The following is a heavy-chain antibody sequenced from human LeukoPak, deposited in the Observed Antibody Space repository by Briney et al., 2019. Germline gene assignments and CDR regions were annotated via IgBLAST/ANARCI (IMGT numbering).Heavy chain of an antibody. Sequence: SETLSLTCTVSGGSISSYYWSWIRRPPGKGLEWIGYIYTSGSTNYNPSLKSRVTISVDTSKNQFSLKLSSVTAADTAVYYCARQYRQQLVQEYYFDYWGQGTLVTVSS. CDR1: GGSISSYY. J-gene: IGHJ4*02. CDR2: IYTSGST. D-gene: IGHD6-13*01. CDR3: ARQYRQQLVQEYYFDY. V-gene: IGHV4-4*09.